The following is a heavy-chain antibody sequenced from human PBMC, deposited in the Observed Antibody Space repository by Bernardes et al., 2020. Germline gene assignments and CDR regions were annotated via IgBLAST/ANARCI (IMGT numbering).Heavy chain of an antibody. J-gene: IGHJ5*02. CDR2: IDSDGGAI. D-gene: IGHD2-2*01. CDR1: GFTFSNSS. CDR3: ALGFSTGHP. Sequence: GGSLRLSCTASGFTFSNSSVNWVRQAPGRGLEWLSLIDSDGGAIYYADSVKGRFTISRDNAKNSLYLQMNSLTDEDTAMYYCALGFSTGHPWGKGTLVIVSS. V-gene: IGHV3-48*02.